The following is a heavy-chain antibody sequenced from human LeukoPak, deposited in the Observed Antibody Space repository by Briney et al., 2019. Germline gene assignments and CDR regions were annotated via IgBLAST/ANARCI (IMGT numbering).Heavy chain of an antibody. CDR3: ARDRSDFWSGYYTDDAFDI. Sequence: GASVKVSCKVSGYTLTELSMHWVRQAPGKGLEWMGGFDPEDGETIYAQKFQGRVTMTEDTSTDTAYMELSSLRSEDTAVYYCARDRSDFWSGYYTDDAFDIWGQGTMVTVSS. CDR2: FDPEDGET. J-gene: IGHJ3*02. CDR1: GYTLTELS. V-gene: IGHV1-24*01. D-gene: IGHD3-3*01.